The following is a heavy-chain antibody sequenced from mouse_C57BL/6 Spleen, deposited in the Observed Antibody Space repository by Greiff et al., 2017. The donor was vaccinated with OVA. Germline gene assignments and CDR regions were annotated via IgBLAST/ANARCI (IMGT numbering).Heavy chain of an antibody. J-gene: IGHJ2*01. CDR2: INPNNGGT. CDR1: GYTFTDYY. Sequence: EVQLQQSGPELVKPGASVKISCKASGYTFTDYYMNWVKQSHGKSLEWIGDINPNNGGTSYNQKFKGKATLTVDTSSSTAYMELRSLTSEDSAVDYGARNIYYYGSSYAFDYWGQGTTLTVSS. CDR3: ARNIYYYGSSYAFDY. V-gene: IGHV1-26*01. D-gene: IGHD1-1*01.